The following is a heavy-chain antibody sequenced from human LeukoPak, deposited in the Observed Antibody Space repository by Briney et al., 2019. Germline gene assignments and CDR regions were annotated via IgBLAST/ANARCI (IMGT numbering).Heavy chain of an antibody. CDR3: AKAEGYDILTGLDY. Sequence: GGSLSLSCATCGFTFNIYAMIEVGQAPGRGLEWVSGIGASGGSTYYADSVTGRFTISRDNSKNTLYLQMNSLRTEDTAVYYCAKAEGYDILTGLDYWGQGTLVTVSS. D-gene: IGHD3-9*01. J-gene: IGHJ4*02. CDR1: GFTFNIYA. CDR2: IGASGGST. V-gene: IGHV3-23*01.